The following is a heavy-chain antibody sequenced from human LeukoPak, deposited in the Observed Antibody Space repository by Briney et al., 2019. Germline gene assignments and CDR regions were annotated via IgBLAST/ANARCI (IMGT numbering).Heavy chain of an antibody. D-gene: IGHD6-13*01. CDR2: ISAYNGNT. CDR1: GGTFSSYA. V-gene: IGHV1-18*01. CDR3: ARVAAAGTVAAYY. J-gene: IGHJ4*02. Sequence: GASVKVSCKASGGTFSSYAISWVRQAPGQGLEWMGWISAYNGNTNYAQKLQGRVTMTTDTSTSTAYMELRSLRSDDTAVYYCARVAAAGTVAAYYWGQGTLVTVSS.